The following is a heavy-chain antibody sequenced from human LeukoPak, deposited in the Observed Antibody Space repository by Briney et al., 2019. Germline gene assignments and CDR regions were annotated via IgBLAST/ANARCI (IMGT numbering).Heavy chain of an antibody. D-gene: IGHD3-10*02. CDR1: GFTFSSYA. CDR3: ARGTMFPYYFDY. Sequence: GGSLRLSCAVSGFTFSSYAMHWVRQAPGKGLEWVSFISSSSNIYYADSLKGRFTISRDNAKNSLYLQMNSLRAEDTAVYYCARGTMFPYYFDYWGQGTLVTVSS. V-gene: IGHV3-21*01. J-gene: IGHJ4*02. CDR2: ISSSSNI.